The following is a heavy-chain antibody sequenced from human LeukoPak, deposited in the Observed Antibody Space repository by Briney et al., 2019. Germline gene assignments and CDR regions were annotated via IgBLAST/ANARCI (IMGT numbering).Heavy chain of an antibody. CDR3: AREVPGYYGSGTYHIVGTYFDY. Sequence: SETLSLTCTVSGDSISNYYWSWIRQPPGKGLEWIGYIYYSGITNYNPSLKSRVTISVDTSKNQFSLKLSSATAADTAVYYCAREVPGYYGSGTYHIVGTYFDYWGQGTLVTVSS. CDR1: GDSISNYY. D-gene: IGHD3-10*01. V-gene: IGHV4-59*01. CDR2: IYYSGIT. J-gene: IGHJ4*02.